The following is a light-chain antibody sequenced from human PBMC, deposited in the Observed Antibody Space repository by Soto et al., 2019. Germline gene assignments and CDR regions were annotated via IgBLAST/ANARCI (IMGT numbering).Light chain of an antibody. J-gene: IGKJ2*01. CDR3: QHYYGTPY. CDR2: WAS. CDR1: QNIFYSSNNYNY. V-gene: IGKV4-1*01. Sequence: DIVMTQPPDSLAVSLGERATINCKPSQNIFYSSNNYNYLAWYRQKPGQPPKVLIYWASTRYSGVPDRFSGSGSGTEFTLTISNLQAEDVAVYFCQHYYGTPYIGQGTTLEIK.